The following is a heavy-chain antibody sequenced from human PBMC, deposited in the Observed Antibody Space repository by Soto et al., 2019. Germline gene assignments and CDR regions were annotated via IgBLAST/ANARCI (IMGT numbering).Heavy chain of an antibody. J-gene: IGHJ5*02. Sequence: QVQLVQSGPEVKKPGSSVMVSCTASGGTLSHYTISWLRQAPGQGLEYMGRVIPILDISNYAQKFQGRVTITADKSTNTAYMELSSLRSDDTAVYYCAREVRMVGQSGATGWFDPWGQGTQVTVSS. D-gene: IGHD2-2*01. CDR1: GGTLSHYT. CDR2: VIPILDIS. CDR3: AREVRMVGQSGATGWFDP. V-gene: IGHV1-69*08.